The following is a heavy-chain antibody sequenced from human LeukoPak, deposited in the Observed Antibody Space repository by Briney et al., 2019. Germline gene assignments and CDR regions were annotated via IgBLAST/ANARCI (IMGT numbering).Heavy chain of an antibody. V-gene: IGHV3-23*01. CDR1: GFTFSNYG. CDR2: ISDSGGIA. Sequence: GGSLRLSCAASGFTFSNYGMSWVRQAPGQGLEWVSTISDSGGIAYYADSVKGRFTISRDNSRSTLYLQMNRPRAEDTAEYYCAKDGGVNWGNWFDSWGQGTLVTVSS. D-gene: IGHD3-16*01. J-gene: IGHJ5*01. CDR3: AKDGGVNWGNWFDS.